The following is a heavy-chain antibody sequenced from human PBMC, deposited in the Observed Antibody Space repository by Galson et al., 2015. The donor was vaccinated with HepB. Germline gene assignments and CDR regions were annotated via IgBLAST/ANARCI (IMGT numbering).Heavy chain of an antibody. D-gene: IGHD3-22*01. J-gene: IGHJ4*02. V-gene: IGHV1-24*01. Sequence: SVKVSCKVSGYTLTELSMHWVRQAPGKGLEWMGGFDPEDGETIYAQKFQGRVTMTEDTSTDTAYMELSSLRSEDTAVYYCATQPTYDSSGCFMGWGQGTLVTVSS. CDR1: GYTLTELS. CDR3: ATQPTYDSSGCFMG. CDR2: FDPEDGET.